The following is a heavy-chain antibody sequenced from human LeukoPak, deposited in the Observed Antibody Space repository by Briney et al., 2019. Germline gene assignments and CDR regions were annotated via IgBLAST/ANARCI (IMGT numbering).Heavy chain of an antibody. J-gene: IGHJ4*02. Sequence: GGSLRLSCAASGFTFSNAWMSWVRQAPGKGLEWVSAISNSGDTTYYADSVRGWFTVSRDNSKNTLYLQMISLRAEDTAVYYCAKGGGWLYYFDYWGQGTLVTVSS. CDR1: GFTFSNAW. CDR3: AKGGGWLYYFDY. V-gene: IGHV3-23*01. CDR2: ISNSGDTT. D-gene: IGHD2-15*01.